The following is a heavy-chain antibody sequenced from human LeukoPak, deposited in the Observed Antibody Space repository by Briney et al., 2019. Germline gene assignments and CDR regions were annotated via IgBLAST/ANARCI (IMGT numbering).Heavy chain of an antibody. CDR2: VYYNGYT. Sequence: SETLSLTCTVSGGSISSYSWSWIRQSPGKGLEWIGYVYYNGYTNYNPSLKSRATISLDTSKNQFSLKLTSVTAADTAVYYCARALPSDLGYIFDVWGQGTKVTVSS. CDR3: ARALPSDLGYIFDV. J-gene: IGHJ3*01. D-gene: IGHD5-12*01. V-gene: IGHV4-59*01. CDR1: GGSISSYS.